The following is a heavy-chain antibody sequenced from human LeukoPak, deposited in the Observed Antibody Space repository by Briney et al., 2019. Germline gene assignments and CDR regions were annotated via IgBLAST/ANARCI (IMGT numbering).Heavy chain of an antibody. V-gene: IGHV1-46*01. CDR3: ARDNSVGDNAWWFDP. J-gene: IGHJ5*02. Sequence: ASVRVSCKASGYTFTSYGISWVRQAPGQGLEWMGLINPTGGSTGYAQKFQGRVTMTRDMSTSTDYMELSSLRSEDTAIYYCARDNSVGDNAWWFDPWGQGTLVTVSS. CDR2: INPTGGST. CDR1: GYTFTSYG. D-gene: IGHD1-26*01.